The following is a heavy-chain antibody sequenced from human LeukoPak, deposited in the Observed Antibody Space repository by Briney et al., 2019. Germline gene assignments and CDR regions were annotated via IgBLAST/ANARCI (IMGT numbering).Heavy chain of an antibody. CDR3: ARDLGIMVRGAINPFDY. V-gene: IGHV4-38-2*02. CDR1: GYSISSGYY. Sequence: SETLSLTCTVSGYSISSGYYWGWIRQPPGKGLEWIGSIYHSGSTYYNPSLKSRVTISVDTSKNQFSLKLSSVTAADTAVYYCARDLGIMVRGAINPFDYWGQGTLVTVSS. D-gene: IGHD3-10*01. CDR2: IYHSGST. J-gene: IGHJ4*02.